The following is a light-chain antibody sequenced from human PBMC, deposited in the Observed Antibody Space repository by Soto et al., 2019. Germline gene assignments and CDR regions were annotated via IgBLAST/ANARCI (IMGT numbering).Light chain of an antibody. J-gene: IGLJ3*02. CDR2: EGI. Sequence: QSALTQPASVSGSPGQSITISCTGISTDVGSYNLVSWYQQHPGKAPQLMIYEGIKRPSGVSDRFSASESGNTASLTISGLQAEDEADYYCCSYAGGSNFDWMFGGGTKLTVL. CDR1: STDVGSYNL. V-gene: IGLV2-23*03. CDR3: CSYAGGSNFDWM.